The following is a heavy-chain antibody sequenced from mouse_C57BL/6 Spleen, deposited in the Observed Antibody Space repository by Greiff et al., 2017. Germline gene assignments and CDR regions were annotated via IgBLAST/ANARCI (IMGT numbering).Heavy chain of an antibody. D-gene: IGHD1-1*01. V-gene: IGHV7-3*01. CDR1: GFTFTDYY. J-gene: IGHJ4*01. Sequence: EVQLMESGGGLVQPGGSLSLSCAASGFTFTDYYMSWVRQPPGKALEWLGFIRNKANGYTKEYSASVKGRFTISRDNYQSILYLQMNALRAEDSATYYCEKYEGYGSSSYAMDYWGQGTSVTVSA. CDR2: IRNKANGYTK. CDR3: EKYEGYGSSSYAMDY.